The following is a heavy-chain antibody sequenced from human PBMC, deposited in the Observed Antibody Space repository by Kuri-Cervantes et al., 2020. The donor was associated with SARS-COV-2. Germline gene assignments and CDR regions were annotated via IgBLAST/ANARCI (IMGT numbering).Heavy chain of an antibody. J-gene: IGHJ4*02. V-gene: IGHV1-18*01. CDR1: GYTFTSYG. CDR3: ARDYCSSGSCRDFDY. CDR2: ISAYNGNT. D-gene: IGHD2-15*01. Sequence: ASVKVSCKASGYTFTSYGISWVRQAPGQGLEWMGWISAYNGNTNYAQKLQGRVTMTTDTSTSTAYMELRSLRSDDTAVYYCARDYCSSGSCRDFDYWGQGTLVTVSS.